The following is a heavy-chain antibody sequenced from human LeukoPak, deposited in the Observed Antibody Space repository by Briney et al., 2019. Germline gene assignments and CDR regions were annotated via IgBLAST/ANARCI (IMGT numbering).Heavy chain of an antibody. CDR2: ISGSGGST. CDR1: GFTFSSYT. D-gene: IGHD3-10*01. CDR3: ARNYSPFDY. J-gene: IGHJ4*02. Sequence: PRGSLRLSCAASGFTFSSYTMSWVRQAPGRGLEWVSAISGSGGSTYYADSVKGRFTISRDNAKNSLYLQMENLRAADTAVYYCARNYSPFDYWGQGTLVTVSS. V-gene: IGHV3-23*01.